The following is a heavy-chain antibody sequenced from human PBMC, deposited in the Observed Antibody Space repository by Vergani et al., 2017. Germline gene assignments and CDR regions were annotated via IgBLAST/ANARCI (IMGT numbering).Heavy chain of an antibody. V-gene: IGHV3-23*01. CDR1: GFTFSSYA. CDR2: ISDSGGST. D-gene: IGHD6-13*01. CDR3: AKAGIAGRGRVWYFDY. Sequence: EVQLLESGGGLVQPGGSLRLSCAASGFTFSSYAMSWVRQAPGKGREWVSAISDSGGSTYYADSVKGRFTISRDNSKNTLYLQMNSLRAEDTAVYYCAKAGIAGRGRVWYFDYWGQGTLVTVSS. J-gene: IGHJ4*02.